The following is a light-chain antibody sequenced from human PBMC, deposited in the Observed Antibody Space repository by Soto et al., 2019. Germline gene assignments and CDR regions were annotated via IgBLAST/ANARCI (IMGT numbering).Light chain of an antibody. V-gene: IGKV3-11*01. CDR3: PQRSHWPWT. CDR2: DAS. Sequence: EIVLTQSPATMSWSTGESATLSCNASQRVSSYLACYQQKPGQAPRLLSYDASNMSTDIPARFSGSGSGTDFCITISSLEPEDFAVCYCPQRSHWPWTFGQGTKVDIK. CDR1: QRVSSY. J-gene: IGKJ1*01.